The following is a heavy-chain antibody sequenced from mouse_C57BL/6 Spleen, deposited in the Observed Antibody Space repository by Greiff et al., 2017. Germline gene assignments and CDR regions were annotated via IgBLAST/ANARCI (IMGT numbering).Heavy chain of an antibody. V-gene: IGHV1-64*01. CDR3: ERRDYYGSRVFNLDY. J-gene: IGHJ2*01. CDR2: IHPNSGST. Sequence: VQLQQPGAELVKPGASVKLSCKASGYTFTSYWMHWVKQRPGQGLEWIGMIHPNSGSTNYNEKFKSKATLTVDKASSTAYMQLSSLTSEDSAVYYCERRDYYGSRVFNLDYWGQGTTLTVSS. CDR1: GYTFTSYW. D-gene: IGHD1-1*01.